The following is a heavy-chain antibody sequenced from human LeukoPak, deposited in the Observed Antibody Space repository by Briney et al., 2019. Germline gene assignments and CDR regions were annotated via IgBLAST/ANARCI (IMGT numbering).Heavy chain of an antibody. CDR3: AATRTAMVPDY. CDR1: GGSISSYY. CDR2: IYYSGST. J-gene: IGHJ4*02. Sequence: SETLSLTCTVSGGSISSYYWSWIRQPPGKGLEWIGYIYYSGSTNYNPSLKSRVTISVDTFKNQFSLKLSSVTAADTAVYYCAATRTAMVPDYWGQGTLVTVSS. V-gene: IGHV4-59*08. D-gene: IGHD5-18*01.